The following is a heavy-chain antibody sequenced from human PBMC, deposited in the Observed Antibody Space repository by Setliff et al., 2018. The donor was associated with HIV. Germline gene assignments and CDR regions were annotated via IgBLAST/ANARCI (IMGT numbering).Heavy chain of an antibody. D-gene: IGHD6-6*01. CDR2: MYTSGST. CDR1: GGSISSDNYY. J-gene: IGHJ6*03. Sequence: TLSLTCTVSGGSISSDNYYWSWIRQPAGKGLEWIGRMYTSGSTNYNPSLKSRVTMSVDTSKNQFSLSLSSVTAADTAVYYCASEAWTSYRSSSGYYYYYMDVWGKGTTVTVSS. V-gene: IGHV4-61*02. CDR3: ASEAWTSYRSSSGYYYYYMDV.